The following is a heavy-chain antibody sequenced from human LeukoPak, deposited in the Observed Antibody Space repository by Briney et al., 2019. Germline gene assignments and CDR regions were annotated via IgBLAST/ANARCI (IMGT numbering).Heavy chain of an antibody. CDR3: ARRMDDAFDI. Sequence: PSETLSLTCTGACGSISTYYWSWIRQHPGKELEWIGYIYYSGSTNYNPSLKSRVTISVDTSKNQFSLKLSSVTAADTAVYYCARRMDDAFDIWGQGTMVTVSS. V-gene: IGHV4-59*01. D-gene: IGHD2-8*01. CDR1: CGSISTYY. J-gene: IGHJ3*02. CDR2: IYYSGST.